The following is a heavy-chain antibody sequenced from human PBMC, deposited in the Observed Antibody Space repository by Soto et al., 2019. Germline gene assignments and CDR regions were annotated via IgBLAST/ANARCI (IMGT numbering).Heavy chain of an antibody. D-gene: IGHD2-15*01. CDR3: ARDISFSGVSSFSGTSPSASYTWFAP. V-gene: IGHV3-48*01. CDR2: ISSSSSTI. Sequence: GGSLRLSCAASGFTFSSYSMNWVRQAPGKGLEWVSYISSSSSTIYYADSVKGRFTISRDNAKNSLYLQMNSLRAEDTAVYYCARDISFSGVSSFSGTSPSASYTWFAPWGQGTLVTVSS. CDR1: GFTFSSYS. J-gene: IGHJ5*02.